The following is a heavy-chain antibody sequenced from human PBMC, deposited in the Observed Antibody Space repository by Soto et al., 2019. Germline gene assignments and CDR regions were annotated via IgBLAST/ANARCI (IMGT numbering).Heavy chain of an antibody. Sequence: ASVKVSCKASGYTFTSYGISWVRQAPGQGLEWMGWISAYNGNTNYAQKLQGRVTMTTDTSTSTAYMELRSLRSDDTAVYYCARVVIAAAGMTPNWFDPWGQGTLVTVSS. J-gene: IGHJ5*02. D-gene: IGHD6-13*01. CDR1: GYTFTSYG. CDR3: ARVVIAAAGMTPNWFDP. V-gene: IGHV1-18*01. CDR2: ISAYNGNT.